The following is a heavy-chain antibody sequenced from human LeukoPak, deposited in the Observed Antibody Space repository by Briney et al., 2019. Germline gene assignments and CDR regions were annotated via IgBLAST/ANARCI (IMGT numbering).Heavy chain of an antibody. CDR3: ASSLTGDAFDI. J-gene: IGHJ3*02. CDR1: GGSISSGDYY. V-gene: IGHV4-30-4*01. D-gene: IGHD7-27*01. Sequence: SQTLSLTCTVSGGSISSGDYYWSWTRQPPGKGLEWIGYIYYSGSTYYNPSLKSRVTISVDTSKNQFSLKLSSVTAADTAVYYCASSLTGDAFDIWGQGTMVTVSS. CDR2: IYYSGST.